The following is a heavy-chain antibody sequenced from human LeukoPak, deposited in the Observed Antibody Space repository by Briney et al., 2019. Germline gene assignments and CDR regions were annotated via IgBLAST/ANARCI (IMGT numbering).Heavy chain of an antibody. V-gene: IGHV1-69*05. CDR2: IIPNFGTV. CDR1: GTSTNYA. Sequence: ASVKVSCKGGTSTNYAISWVRQAPGQGLEWMGGIIPNFGTVNYAQKFQGRVTITTDESTSTAYMELSSLRSEDTAVYYCARGGGGSGSYYNSPQFGYWGQGTLVTVSS. CDR3: ARGGGGSGSYYNSPQFGY. D-gene: IGHD3-10*01. J-gene: IGHJ4*02.